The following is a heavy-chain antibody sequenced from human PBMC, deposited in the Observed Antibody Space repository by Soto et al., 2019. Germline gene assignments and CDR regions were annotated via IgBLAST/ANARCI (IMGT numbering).Heavy chain of an antibody. CDR2: IIPIFGTA. Sequence: QVQLVQSGAEVKKPGSSVKVSCKASGGTFSSYAISWVRQAPGQGLEWMGGIIPIFGTANYAQKFQGRVTITGDESTSTAYMELSSLRSEDTAVYYCARARIVLVPAATTEQYYYYGMDVWGQGTTVTVSS. V-gene: IGHV1-69*12. CDR1: GGTFSSYA. J-gene: IGHJ6*02. CDR3: ARARIVLVPAATTEQYYYYGMDV. D-gene: IGHD2-2*01.